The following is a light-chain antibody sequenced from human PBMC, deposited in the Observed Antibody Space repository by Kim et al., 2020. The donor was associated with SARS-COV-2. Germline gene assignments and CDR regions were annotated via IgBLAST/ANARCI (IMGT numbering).Light chain of an antibody. J-gene: IGKJ1*01. CDR2: AAS. CDR1: HSVYNTH. CDR3: QQYGNSPET. V-gene: IGKV3-20*01. Sequence: APGERATRSSSASHSVYNTHVAWFQQTSGQPPSLLVYAASARAAGIPDRFSGSGSGTDFTLTNSGLEPEDFAVFYCQQYGNSPETFGQGTKVDIK.